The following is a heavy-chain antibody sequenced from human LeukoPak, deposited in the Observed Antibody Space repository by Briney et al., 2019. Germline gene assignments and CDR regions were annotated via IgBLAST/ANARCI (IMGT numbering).Heavy chain of an antibody. V-gene: IGHV1-18*01. J-gene: IGHJ1*01. CDR3: ARDGPRRYCQQ. D-gene: IGHD1-1*01. CDR1: GYTFTIYG. Sequence: ASVKVSCNTSGYTFTIYGISWVRQAPAQGLEYMGWINTYNGHTNYAQKLQGRVTVTTDTSTTTANLDLKSLSSDDTAVYYCARDGPRRYCQQWGQDTLLSVPS. CDR2: INTYNGHT.